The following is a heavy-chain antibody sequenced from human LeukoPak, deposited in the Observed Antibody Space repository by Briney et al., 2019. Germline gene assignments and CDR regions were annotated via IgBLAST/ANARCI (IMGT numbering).Heavy chain of an antibody. CDR1: GGSISSGGYS. V-gene: IGHV4-30-2*01. J-gene: IGHJ4*02. CDR2: IYHSGST. Sequence: SQTLSLTCAVSGGSISSGGYSWSWIRQPPGKGLEWIGCIYHSGSTYYNPSLKSRVTISVDRSKNQFSLKLSSVTAADTAVYYCASATDYGGDFDYWGQGTLVTVSS. CDR3: ASATDYGGDFDY. D-gene: IGHD4-23*01.